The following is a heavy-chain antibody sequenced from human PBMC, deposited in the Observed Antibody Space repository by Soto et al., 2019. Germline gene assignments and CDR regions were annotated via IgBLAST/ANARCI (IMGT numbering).Heavy chain of an antibody. V-gene: IGHV3-23*01. Sequence: GGSLRLSCAASGFTFSTYAMSWVRQAPGKGLEWVSATSNSGGTTYYADSVKGRFTISRDNSKNTVDLQMNSLRVEDTAIYYCTKQEDFDWTQYWGQGTLVTAPQ. CDR3: TKQEDFDWTQY. CDR1: GFTFSTYA. CDR2: TSNSGGTT. J-gene: IGHJ4*02. D-gene: IGHD3-9*01.